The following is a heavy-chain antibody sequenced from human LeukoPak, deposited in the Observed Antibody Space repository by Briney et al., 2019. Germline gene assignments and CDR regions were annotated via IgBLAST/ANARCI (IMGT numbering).Heavy chain of an antibody. V-gene: IGHV5-51*01. CDR2: ILPGDSHT. CDR1: GYTFASYW. CDR3: ARRADSSSWYRAFDI. Sequence: GESLKISCKGSGYTFASYWIAWVRQMPGRGLEWMRIILPGDSHTRYSPSFQGQVTISADKSISTAYLQWSSLKASDSAMYYCARRADSSSWYRAFDIWGQGTMVTVSS. J-gene: IGHJ3*02. D-gene: IGHD6-13*01.